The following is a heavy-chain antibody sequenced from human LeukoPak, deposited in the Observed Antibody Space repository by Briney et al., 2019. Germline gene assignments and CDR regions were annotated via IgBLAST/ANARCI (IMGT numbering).Heavy chain of an antibody. CDR3: TRESGADSSGWYGQGNIRSAFDI. CDR1: GFTFGDYA. Sequence: PGGSLRLSCTASGFTFGDYAMSWVRQAPGKGLEWVGFIRSKAYGGTTEYAASVKGRFTISRDDSKSIAYLQMNSLKTEDTAVYYCTRESGADSSGWYGQGNIRSAFDIWGQGTMVTVSS. V-gene: IGHV3-49*04. CDR2: IRSKAYGGTT. D-gene: IGHD6-19*01. J-gene: IGHJ3*02.